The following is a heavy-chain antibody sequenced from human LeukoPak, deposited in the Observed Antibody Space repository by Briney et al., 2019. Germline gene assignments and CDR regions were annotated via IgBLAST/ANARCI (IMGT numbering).Heavy chain of an antibody. J-gene: IGHJ6*02. CDR1: GGSISSYY. Sequence: SETLSLTCTASGGSISSYYWSWIRQPPGKGLEWIGYIYYSGSTNYNPSLKSRVTISVDTSKNQFSLKLSSVTAADTAVYYCASSSNDYYYYGMDVWGQGTTVTVSS. CDR3: ASSSNDYYYYGMDV. V-gene: IGHV4-59*01. CDR2: IYYSGST.